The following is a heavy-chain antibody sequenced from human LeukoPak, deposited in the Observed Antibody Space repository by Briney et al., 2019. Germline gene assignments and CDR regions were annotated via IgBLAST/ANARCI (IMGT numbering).Heavy chain of an antibody. CDR2: IYYGDST. CDR1: GFTFSSYA. D-gene: IGHD4-17*01. J-gene: IGHJ4*02. Sequence: GSLRLSCAASGFTFSSYAMSWVRQPPGKGLEWIGSIYYGDSTYYNPSLESRVTMSVDTSKNQFSLKLSSVTAADTAVYYCATHVYGDYVRDYFDYWGQGTLVTVSS. CDR3: ATHVYGDYVRDYFDY. V-gene: IGHV4-39*01.